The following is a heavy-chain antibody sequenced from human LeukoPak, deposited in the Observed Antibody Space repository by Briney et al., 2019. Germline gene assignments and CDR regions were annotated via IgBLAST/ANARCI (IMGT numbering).Heavy chain of an antibody. CDR1: GYTFTSYY. J-gene: IGHJ6*03. CDR2: MNPNSGNT. Sequence: ASVKVSCKASGYTFTSYYMHWVRQATGQGLEWMGWMNPNSGNTGYAQKFQGRVTITRNTSISTAYMELSSLRSEDTAVYYCARITMVRGVIFYYYYYMDVWGKGTTVTVSS. D-gene: IGHD3-10*01. V-gene: IGHV1-8*03. CDR3: ARITMVRGVIFYYYYYMDV.